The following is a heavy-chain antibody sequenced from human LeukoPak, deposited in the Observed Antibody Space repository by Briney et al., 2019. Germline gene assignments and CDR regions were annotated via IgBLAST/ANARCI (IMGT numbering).Heavy chain of an antibody. CDR1: GGTFSSYA. V-gene: IGHV1-69*13. D-gene: IGHD1-1*01. J-gene: IGHJ6*02. Sequence: RASVKVSCKASGGTFSSYAISWVRQAPGQGLEWMGGIIPIFGTANYAQKFQGRVTITADESTSTAYMGLSSLRSEDTAVYYCATDSVGSGTYGMDVWGQGTTVTVSS. CDR3: ATDSVGSGTYGMDV. CDR2: IIPIFGTA.